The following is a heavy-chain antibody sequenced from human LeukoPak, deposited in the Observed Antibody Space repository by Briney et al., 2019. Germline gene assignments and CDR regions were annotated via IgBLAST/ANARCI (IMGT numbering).Heavy chain of an antibody. J-gene: IGHJ5*02. CDR1: GFTFSSYS. CDR2: ISSSSSYI. D-gene: IGHD6-13*01. V-gene: IGHV3-21*04. CDR3: AKVWMKAAAVFDP. Sequence: GGSLRLSCAASGFTFSSYSMNWVRQAPGKGLEWVSSISSSSSYIYYADSVKGRFTISRDNAKNSLYLQMNSLRAEDTAVYYCAKVWMKAAAVFDPWGQGTLVTVSS.